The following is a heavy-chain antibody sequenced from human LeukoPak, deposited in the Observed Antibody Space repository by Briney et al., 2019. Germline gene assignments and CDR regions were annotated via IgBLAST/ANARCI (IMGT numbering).Heavy chain of an antibody. V-gene: IGHV3-72*01. CDR3: ARRYCIGGNCRYSDY. CDR2: TTNKAHSYTT. J-gene: IGHJ4*02. Sequence: GGSLRLSCAASGFTFSTYAMSWVRQAPGKGLEWVGRTTNKAHSYTTEYAASVKGRFTISRDDSKNSLYLQMNSLKTEDTAVYYCARRYCIGGNCRYSDYWGQGTLVTVSS. CDR1: GFTFSTYA. D-gene: IGHD2-15*01.